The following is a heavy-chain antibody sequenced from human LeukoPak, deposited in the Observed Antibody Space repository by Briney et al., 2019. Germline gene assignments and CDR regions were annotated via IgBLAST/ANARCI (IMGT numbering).Heavy chain of an antibody. CDR1: GFTFGDYA. CDR3: AKGQSIVGATGLDY. V-gene: IGHV3-23*01. D-gene: IGHD1-26*01. Sequence: PGRSLRLSCTASGFTFGDYAMSWVRQAPGKGLEWVSAISGSGGSTYYADSVKGRFTISRDNSKNTLYLQMNSLRAEDTAVYYCAKGQSIVGATGLDYWGQGTLVTVSS. J-gene: IGHJ4*02. CDR2: ISGSGGST.